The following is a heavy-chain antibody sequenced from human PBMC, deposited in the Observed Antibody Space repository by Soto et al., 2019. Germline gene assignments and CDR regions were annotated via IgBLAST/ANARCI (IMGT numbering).Heavy chain of an antibody. CDR2: ISAYNGNT. V-gene: IGHV1-18*01. D-gene: IGHD3-16*02. CDR1: GYTFTSYG. Sequence: QVQLVQSGAEVKKPGASVKVSCKASGYTFTSYGISWVRQAPGQGLEWMGWISAYNGNTNYAQKLQGRVTMTTGTSTSTAYMELRILRSDDTAVYYCARLKLRLGELSFNWFDPWGQGTLVTVSS. CDR3: ARLKLRLGELSFNWFDP. J-gene: IGHJ5*02.